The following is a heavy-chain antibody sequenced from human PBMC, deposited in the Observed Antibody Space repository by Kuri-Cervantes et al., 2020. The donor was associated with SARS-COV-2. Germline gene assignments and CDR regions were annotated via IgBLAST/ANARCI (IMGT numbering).Heavy chain of an antibody. CDR2: ISSSGSTI. J-gene: IGHJ3*02. V-gene: IGHV3-11*04. D-gene: IGHD4-23*01. CDR1: GFTFSDYY. CDR3: ASGVVTPGDAFDI. Sequence: GESLKISCAASGFTFSDYYMSWIRQAPGKGLEWVSYISSSGSTIYYADSVKCRFTISRDNAKNSLYLQMNSLRAEDTAVYYCASGVVTPGDAFDIWGQGTMVTVSS.